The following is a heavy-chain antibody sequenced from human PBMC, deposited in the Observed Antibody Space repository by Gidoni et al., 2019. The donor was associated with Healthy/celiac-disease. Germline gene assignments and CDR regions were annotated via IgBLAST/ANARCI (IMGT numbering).Heavy chain of an antibody. CDR2: INPNSGGT. D-gene: IGHD6-19*01. CDR1: GSTFTGYN. J-gene: IGHJ4*02. CDR3: ARKEPRGLALDY. V-gene: IGHV1-2*02. Sequence: QVQLVQSGAEVKKPGASVKVSCKASGSTFTGYNMHWVREAPGQGLEWRGWINPNSGGTNYAKTFKGRVTMTRDTSISTAYMELSRLRSDDTAVYYCARKEPRGLALDYWGQGTLVTVSS.